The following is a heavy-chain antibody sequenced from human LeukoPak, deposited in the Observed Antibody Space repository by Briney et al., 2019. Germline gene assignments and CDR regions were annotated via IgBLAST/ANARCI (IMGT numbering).Heavy chain of an antibody. V-gene: IGHV3-23*01. CDR1: GFTFDSSA. Sequence: GGSLRLSCTGSGFTFDSSAMSWVRQAPGKRLEWVSAITGSGGDTYYADSVKGRFTLSRDNSKNTLYLQMNSLRSEDTAVYCCAKGSATARPYYFDYWGQGTLVTVSS. CDR2: ITGSGGDT. J-gene: IGHJ4*02. CDR3: AKGSATARPYYFDY. D-gene: IGHD1-26*01.